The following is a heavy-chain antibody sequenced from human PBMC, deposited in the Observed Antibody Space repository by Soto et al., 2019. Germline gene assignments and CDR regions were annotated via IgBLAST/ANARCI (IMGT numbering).Heavy chain of an antibody. CDR1: GYTFTSYY. Sequence: ASVKVSCKASGYTFTSYYIHWVRQAPGQGLEWMGIINPSGGSTGYAQKFQGRVTMTRDTSTSTVYMELSSLRSEDTAVYYCARSLRAQVAFVYWGQGTLVTLYS. J-gene: IGHJ4*02. D-gene: IGHD3-3*01. CDR3: ARSLRAQVAFVY. V-gene: IGHV1-46*01. CDR2: INPSGGST.